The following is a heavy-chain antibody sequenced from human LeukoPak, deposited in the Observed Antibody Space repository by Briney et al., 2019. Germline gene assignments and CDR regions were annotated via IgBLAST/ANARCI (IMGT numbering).Heavy chain of an antibody. CDR2: ISGSGGST. D-gene: IGHD1-26*01. J-gene: IGHJ4*02. CDR3: AKVWMVGATRVVMGYYFDY. V-gene: IGHV3-23*01. Sequence: PGGSLRLPCAASGFTFSSYAMSWVRQAPGKGLEWVSAISGSGGSTYYADSVKGRFTISRDNSKNTLYLQMNSLRAEDTAVYYCAKVWMVGATRVVMGYYFDYWGQGTLVTVSS. CDR1: GFTFSSYA.